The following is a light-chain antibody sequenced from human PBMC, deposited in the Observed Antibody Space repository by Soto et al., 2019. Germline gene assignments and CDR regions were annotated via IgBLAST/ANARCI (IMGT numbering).Light chain of an antibody. CDR2: GAS. CDR1: QSVSSNN. CDR3: QQYGSSPVS. V-gene: IGKV3-20*01. J-gene: IGKJ2*03. Sequence: EIVLTQSPGTLSLSPGESATLSCRASQSVSSNNLAWYQQKPGQSPRLVMFGASSRATGIPDRFSGSGSGTDFTLTISRLEPEDFAVYYCQQYGSSPVSFGQGTKLEIK.